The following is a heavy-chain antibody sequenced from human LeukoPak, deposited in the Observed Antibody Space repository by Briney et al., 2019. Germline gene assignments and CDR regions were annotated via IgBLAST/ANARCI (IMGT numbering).Heavy chain of an antibody. Sequence: PSETLSLTCTVSGGSISSSSYYWGWIRQPPGKGLEWIGSIHYSGSTYYNPSLKSRVTISVDTSKNQFSLKLSSVTAADTAVYYCARRSDGELLPNWFDPWGQGILVTVSS. CDR2: IHYSGST. CDR1: GGSISSSSYY. V-gene: IGHV4-39*01. J-gene: IGHJ5*02. CDR3: ARRSDGELLPNWFDP. D-gene: IGHD3-10*01.